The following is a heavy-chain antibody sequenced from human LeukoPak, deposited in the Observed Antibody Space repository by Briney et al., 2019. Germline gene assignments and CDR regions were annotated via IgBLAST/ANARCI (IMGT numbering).Heavy chain of an antibody. CDR2: IYSGGTA. J-gene: IGHJ4*02. D-gene: IGHD6-19*01. CDR3: ARGSSLAAVARGFDY. CDR1: GFTVSSNY. V-gene: IGHV3-66*02. Sequence: GGSLRLSCAASGFTVSSNYMGWVRQAPGKGLDWVSVIYSGGTAYYADSAKGRFTISRDSSKNILHLQMDSLTVDDTALYYCARGSSLAAVARGFDYWGQGTLVTVSS.